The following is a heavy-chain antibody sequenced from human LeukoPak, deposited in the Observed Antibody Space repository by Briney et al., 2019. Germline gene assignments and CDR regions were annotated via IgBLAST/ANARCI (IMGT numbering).Heavy chain of an antibody. Sequence: SETLSLTCTVSGGSISSGSYYWSWIRQPAGKGLEWIGYIYYSGSTNYNPSLKSRVTISVDTSKNQFSLKLSSVTAADTAVYYCARVGKLQYYMDVWGKGTTVTVSS. D-gene: IGHD4-11*01. CDR3: ARVGKLQYYMDV. V-gene: IGHV4-61*10. CDR1: GGSISSGSYY. CDR2: IYYSGST. J-gene: IGHJ6*03.